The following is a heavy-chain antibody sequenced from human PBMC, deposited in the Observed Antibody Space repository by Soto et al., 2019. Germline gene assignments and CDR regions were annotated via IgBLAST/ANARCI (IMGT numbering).Heavy chain of an antibody. D-gene: IGHD3-16*02. CDR1: GYSFNDFY. J-gene: IGHJ5*02. CDR2: IFLNTGAT. CDR3: ARLMITFRGVLEDP. Sequence: QVQLVQSGAEMKKPGASLNVSCKASGYSFNDFYIHWLRQAPGQGLEWMGWIFLNTGATKSAKKFQGRITMTMDTSINTAYMELDTLTSDDTAVYYCARLMITFRGVLEDPWGQGALVTVSS. V-gene: IGHV1-2*02.